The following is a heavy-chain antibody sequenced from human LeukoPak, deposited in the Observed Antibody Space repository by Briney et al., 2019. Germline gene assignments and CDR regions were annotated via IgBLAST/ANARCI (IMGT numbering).Heavy chain of an antibody. J-gene: IGHJ4*02. D-gene: IGHD3-16*02. CDR3: AKGHYDYVWGSYRPQYYFDY. Sequence: GGSLRLSCAASGFTFDDYAMHWFRQAPGKGLEWVSLISGDGGSTYYADSVKGRFTISRDNSKNSLYLQMNSLRTEDTALYYCAKGHYDYVWGSYRPQYYFDYWGQGTLVTVSS. CDR2: ISGDGGST. V-gene: IGHV3-43*02. CDR1: GFTFDDYA.